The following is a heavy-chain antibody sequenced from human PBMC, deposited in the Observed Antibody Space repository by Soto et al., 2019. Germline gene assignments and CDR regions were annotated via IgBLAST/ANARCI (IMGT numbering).Heavy chain of an antibody. V-gene: IGHV3-23*01. D-gene: IGHD3-10*01. CDR1: GFTFSSYA. CDR2: ISGSGGST. J-gene: IGHJ6*02. Sequence: PGGSLRLSCAASGFTFSSYAMSWVRQAPGKGLEWVSAISGSGGSTYYADSVKGRFTISRDNSKNTLYLQMNSLRAEDTAVYYCANGWFGELLFQTYYYYGMDVWGQGTTVTVSS. CDR3: ANGWFGELLFQTYYYYGMDV.